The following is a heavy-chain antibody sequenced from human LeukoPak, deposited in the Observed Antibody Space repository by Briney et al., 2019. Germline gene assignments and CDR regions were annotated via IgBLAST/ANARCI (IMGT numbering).Heavy chain of an antibody. CDR3: ARDRIVVVPAANYGMDV. Sequence: ASVKVSCKASGYTFTSYGISWVRQAPGQGLEWMGWISAYNGNTNYAQKLQGSVTMTTDTSTSTAYMELRSLRSDDTAVYYCARDRIVVVPAANYGMDVWGQGTTVTVSS. V-gene: IGHV1-18*01. CDR1: GYTFTSYG. CDR2: ISAYNGNT. J-gene: IGHJ6*02. D-gene: IGHD2-2*01.